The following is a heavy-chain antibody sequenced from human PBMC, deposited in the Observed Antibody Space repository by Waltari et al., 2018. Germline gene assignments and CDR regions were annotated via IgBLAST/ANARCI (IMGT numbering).Heavy chain of an antibody. Sequence: QVQLQQWGAGLLKPSETLSLTCAVSGYSISSGYYWGWIRQPPGKGLEWIGSIYHSGSTYYNPSLKSRVTISVDTSKNQFSLKLSSVTAADTAVYYCARHLYSSSSFDYWGQGTLVTVSS. J-gene: IGHJ4*02. D-gene: IGHD6-6*01. CDR1: GYSISSGYY. CDR2: IYHSGST. V-gene: IGHV4-38-2*01. CDR3: ARHLYSSSSFDY.